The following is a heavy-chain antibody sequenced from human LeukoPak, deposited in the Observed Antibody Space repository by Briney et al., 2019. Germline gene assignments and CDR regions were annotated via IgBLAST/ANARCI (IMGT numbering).Heavy chain of an antibody. V-gene: IGHV4-39*07. J-gene: IGHJ4*02. CDR3: ARHSRSSSYFDY. D-gene: IGHD6-6*01. Sequence: SETLSLTCTVSGGSISNTYYYWGWIRQPPGKGLEYIGSVNYNGYAFYNPSLKSRGAISLDRSKNQFSLKLSSVTAADTAVYYCARHSRSSSYFDYWGQGTLVTVSS. CDR2: VNYNGYA. CDR1: GGSISNTYYY.